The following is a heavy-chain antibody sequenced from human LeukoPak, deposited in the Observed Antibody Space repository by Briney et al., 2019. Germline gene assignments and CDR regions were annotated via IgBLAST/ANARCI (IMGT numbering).Heavy chain of an antibody. D-gene: IGHD2-21*01. CDR3: TRDTGCSGGACYSFYDY. V-gene: IGHV3-7*01. CDR1: GFTFSSYW. CDR2: IKEDGSAK. Sequence: PGGSLRLSCAASGFTFSSYWMTWVRQAPGQGLEWVANIKEDGSAKYHVDSVKGRFTISRGNAKNSLYLQMNSLRVEDTAVYYCTRDTGCSGGACYSFYDYWGQGTLVTVSS. J-gene: IGHJ4*02.